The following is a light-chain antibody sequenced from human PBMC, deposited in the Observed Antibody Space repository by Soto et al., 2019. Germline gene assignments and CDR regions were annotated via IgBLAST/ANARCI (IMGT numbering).Light chain of an antibody. Sequence: EIQMTQSPSSVSASVGDRVTITCRATQGISNWLAWYQQKPGQAPTLLIYAATSLQDGVPIRFSGSGSGADFTLTISALQPEDFATYYCQQANSLPLTFGGGTKVEIK. CDR1: QGISNW. V-gene: IGKV1-12*01. CDR3: QQANSLPLT. CDR2: AAT. J-gene: IGKJ4*01.